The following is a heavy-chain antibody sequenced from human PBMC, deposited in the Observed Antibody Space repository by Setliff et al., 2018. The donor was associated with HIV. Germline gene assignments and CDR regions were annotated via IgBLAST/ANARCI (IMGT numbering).Heavy chain of an antibody. D-gene: IGHD2-8*01. CDR1: GGSVSSRGYY. CDR2: ILYGGNT. CDR3: ARPTTGVGGGAAFDI. J-gene: IGHJ3*02. V-gene: IGHV4-39*02. Sequence: NPSETLSLTCTVSGGSVSSRGYYWGWIRQPPGKGPEWIANILYGGNTYYNPSLKSRVTISVDTSKNHFSLKLNSVTAADTAVYFCARPTTGVGGGAAFDIWGQGTMVTVS.